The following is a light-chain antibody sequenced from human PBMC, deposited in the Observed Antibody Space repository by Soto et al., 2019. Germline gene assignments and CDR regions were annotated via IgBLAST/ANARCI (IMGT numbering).Light chain of an antibody. CDR2: WAS. CDR3: QQYYSNPPT. Sequence: DIVMTQSPDSLAVSLGERATINCKSSQSILYNSNNKNYLAWYQQKPGQPPKLLIFWASTRESGVPDRFSGSASGTDFTLTISSLQAEDVAVYYCQQYYSNPPTFGGGTKVEIK. V-gene: IGKV4-1*01. CDR1: QSILYNSNNKNY. J-gene: IGKJ4*01.